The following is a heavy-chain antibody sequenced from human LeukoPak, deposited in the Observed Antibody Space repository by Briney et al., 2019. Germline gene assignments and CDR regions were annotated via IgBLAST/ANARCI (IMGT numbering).Heavy chain of an antibody. J-gene: IGHJ6*02. CDR3: ARDHRGYCSSTSCYGAPTWYYCGMDV. D-gene: IGHD2-2*01. CDR2: IIPIFGTA. V-gene: IGHV1-69*01. Sequence: GRSLRLSCAASGCTFSSYAISWVRQAPGQGLEWMGGIIPIFGTANYAQKFQGRVTITADESTSTAYMELSSLRSEDTAVYYCARDHRGYCSSTSCYGAPTWYYCGMDVWGQGTTVTVSS. CDR1: GCTFSSYA.